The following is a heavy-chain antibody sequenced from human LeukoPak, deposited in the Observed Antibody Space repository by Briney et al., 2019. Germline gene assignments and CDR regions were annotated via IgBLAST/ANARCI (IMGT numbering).Heavy chain of an antibody. Sequence: PAETLSLTCTVSGGSISSSSYYWGWIRQPPRKGLEWIGSIYYSGSTFYNPSLKSRVTISVDTSKNQFSLRLSSVTAADTAVYYCTRGRGGEFLIWGQGALVTVSS. CDR3: TRGRGGEFLI. CDR1: GGSISSSSYY. J-gene: IGHJ4*02. D-gene: IGHD3-16*01. CDR2: IYYSGST. V-gene: IGHV4-39*07.